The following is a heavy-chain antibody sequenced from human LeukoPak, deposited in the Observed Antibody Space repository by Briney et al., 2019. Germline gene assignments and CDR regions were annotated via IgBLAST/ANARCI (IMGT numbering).Heavy chain of an antibody. Sequence: GLSLRLSCAVSGFTFSDHYMDWVRQAPGKGLEWVGRSRNRAKSYTTDYAASVKGRFTISRDDSKSTLYLQMNSLETEDTAVYYCSRDATGDHWGQGTLVSVSS. V-gene: IGHV3-72*01. CDR1: GFTFSDHY. CDR2: SRNRAKSYTT. CDR3: SRDATGDH. J-gene: IGHJ4*02.